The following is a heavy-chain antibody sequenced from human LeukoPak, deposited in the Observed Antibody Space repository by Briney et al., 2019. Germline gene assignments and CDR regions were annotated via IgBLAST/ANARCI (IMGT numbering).Heavy chain of an antibody. V-gene: IGHV3-64D*06. CDR2: ISSNGGST. Sequence: GGSLRLSCSPSGFTFSSYAMHWVRQAPGKGLEYVSAISSNGGSTYYADSVKGGFTISRDNSKNTLYLQMSSLRAEDTAVYYCIKGSIAAAGTGYFQHWGQGTLVIVSS. CDR1: GFTFSSYA. D-gene: IGHD6-13*01. CDR3: IKGSIAAAGTGYFQH. J-gene: IGHJ1*01.